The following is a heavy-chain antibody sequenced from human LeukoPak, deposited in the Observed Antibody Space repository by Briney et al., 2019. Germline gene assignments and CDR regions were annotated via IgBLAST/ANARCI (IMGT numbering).Heavy chain of an antibody. CDR2: INHNGNGN. J-gene: IGHJ6*02. CDR1: X. CDR3: ARGGGLDV. Sequence: XMNWAXQAXXXXLEWVASINHNGNGNYYVDSVKGRFTISRDNAKNSLYLQMSNLRAEDTAVYFCARGGGLDVWGQGATVTVSS. V-gene: IGHV3-7*03. D-gene: IGHD3-16*01.